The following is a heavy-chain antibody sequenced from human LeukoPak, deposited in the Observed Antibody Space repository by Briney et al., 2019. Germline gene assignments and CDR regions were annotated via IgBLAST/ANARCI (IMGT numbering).Heavy chain of an antibody. CDR2: ISSSSSYI. Sequence: GSLLLSCAASGFTFSSYSMNWVRQAPGKGLEWVSSISSSSSYIYYADSVKGRFTISRDNAKNSLYLQMNSLRAEDTAVYYCARLSWYYDFWSGYPYWGQGTLVTVPS. CDR1: GFTFSSYS. CDR3: ARLSWYYDFWSGYPY. J-gene: IGHJ4*02. V-gene: IGHV3-21*01. D-gene: IGHD3-3*01.